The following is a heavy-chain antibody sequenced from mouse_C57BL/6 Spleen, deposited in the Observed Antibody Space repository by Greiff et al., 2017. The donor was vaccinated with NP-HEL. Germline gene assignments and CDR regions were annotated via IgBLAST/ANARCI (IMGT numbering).Heavy chain of an antibody. CDR2: IDPSDSYT. CDR1: GYTFTSYW. CDR3: ARYGDEYDEGFAY. Sequence: QVQLQQPGAELVMPGASVKLSCKASGYTFTSYWMHWVKQRPGQGLEWIGEIDPSDSYTNYNQKFKGKSTLTVDKSSSTAYMQLSSLTSEDSAVYYCARYGDEYDEGFAYWGQGTLVTVSA. D-gene: IGHD2-4*01. J-gene: IGHJ3*01. V-gene: IGHV1-69*01.